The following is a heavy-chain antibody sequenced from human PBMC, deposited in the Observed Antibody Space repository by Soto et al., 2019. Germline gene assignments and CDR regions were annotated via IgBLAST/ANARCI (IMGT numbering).Heavy chain of an antibody. D-gene: IGHD6-13*01. J-gene: IGHJ4*02. V-gene: IGHV4-34*01. Sequence: QVQLQQWGAGLLKPSETLSLTCAVYGGSFSGYYWSWIRQPPGKGLEWIGEINHSGSTNYNPSLKSRVTISVDTSKNQFSLKLSSGTAADTAVYYCARGRGSGSSSWRWGQGTLVTVSS. CDR2: INHSGST. CDR1: GGSFSGYY. CDR3: ARGRGSGSSSWR.